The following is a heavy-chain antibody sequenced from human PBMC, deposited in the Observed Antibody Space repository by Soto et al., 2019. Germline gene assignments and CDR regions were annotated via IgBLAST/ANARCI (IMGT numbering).Heavy chain of an antibody. CDR1: GYTFTSYG. D-gene: IGHD4-17*01. J-gene: IGHJ6*02. V-gene: IGHV1-18*01. Sequence: QVQLVQSGAEVKKPGASVKVSCKASGYTFTSYGISWVRQAPGQGLEWMGWISAYNGNTNYAQKLQGRVTMTTDTSTSTAYMELRSLRSDDTAVYYCARDLSTVVKVGDYGMDVWGQGTTVTVSS. CDR3: ARDLSTVVKVGDYGMDV. CDR2: ISAYNGNT.